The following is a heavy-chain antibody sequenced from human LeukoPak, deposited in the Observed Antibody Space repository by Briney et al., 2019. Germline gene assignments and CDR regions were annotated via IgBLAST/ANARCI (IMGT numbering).Heavy chain of an antibody. D-gene: IGHD7-27*01. V-gene: IGHV3-23*01. CDR1: GFTFSSYA. J-gene: IGHJ4*02. CDR2: ISGSGGST. Sequence: PGGSLRLSCAASGFTFSSYAMSWVRQAPGKGLEWVSAISGSGGSTYYADSVKGRFTISRDNSKNTLYLQMNSLRAEDTAVYYCAKISNWGPDRGYFDYWGQGTLVTVSS. CDR3: AKISNWGPDRGYFDY.